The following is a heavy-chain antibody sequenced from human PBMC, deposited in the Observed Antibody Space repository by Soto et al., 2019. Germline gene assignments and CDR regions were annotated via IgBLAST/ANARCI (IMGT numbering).Heavy chain of an antibody. V-gene: IGHV2-5*02. J-gene: IGHJ4*02. CDR2: IYWDDDK. CDR1: GFSLSTSGVG. Sequence: QITLKESGPTLVKPTQTLTLTCTFSGFSLSTSGVGVGWIRQTPGKALEWLALIYWDDDKRYSPSLKSRLTITEDTSKNQVVLTMTNMGPVDTATYYCAHRQRTVYFDYWGQGTLVTVSS. D-gene: IGHD4-17*01. CDR3: AHRQRTVYFDY.